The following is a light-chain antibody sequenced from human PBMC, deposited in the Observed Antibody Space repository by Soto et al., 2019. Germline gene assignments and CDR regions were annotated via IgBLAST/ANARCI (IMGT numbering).Light chain of an antibody. J-gene: IGKJ5*01. V-gene: IGKV2-28*01. CDR3: MQALQTSIT. CDR1: ESLLHSNGYNY. CDR2: LGS. Sequence: DIAMTQSPLSLPVTPGEPASISCRSSESLLHSNGYNYLDWYLQKPGQSPQLLIYLGSNRASGVPDRFSGSGSGTDFTLTISRVDAEDVGVYYCMQALQTSITFGQGTRLEI.